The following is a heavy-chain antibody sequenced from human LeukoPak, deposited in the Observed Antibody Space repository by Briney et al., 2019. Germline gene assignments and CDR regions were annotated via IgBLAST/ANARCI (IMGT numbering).Heavy chain of an antibody. J-gene: IGHJ4*02. CDR3: ARDWQLMPDY. CDR2: IWYDGSNK. V-gene: IGHV3-33*01. CDR1: GFTFSSYG. D-gene: IGHD2-2*01. Sequence: GGSLRLSCAASGFTFSSYGIHWVRQAPGKGLEWVAIIWYDGSNKYYGDSVKGRFTISRDNSKNTLYLQMNSLRAEDTAVYYCARDWQLMPDYWGQGTLVTVSS.